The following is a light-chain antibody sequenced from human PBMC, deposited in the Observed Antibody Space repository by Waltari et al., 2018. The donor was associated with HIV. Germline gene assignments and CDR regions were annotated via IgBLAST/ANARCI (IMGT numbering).Light chain of an antibody. V-gene: IGLV1-47*01. CDR3: AAWDASLSGYV. J-gene: IGLJ1*01. CDR1: SSNIGSQN. Sequence: QSVLTQPPSASGTPGQRVTISCSGRSSNIGSQNVYWYQQLPGTAPQLLIYRNSQRPSGVPDRFSGSMSGSSASLSFSWLLSEYAAVYYCAAWDASLSGYVFGTGTKVTVL. CDR2: RNS.